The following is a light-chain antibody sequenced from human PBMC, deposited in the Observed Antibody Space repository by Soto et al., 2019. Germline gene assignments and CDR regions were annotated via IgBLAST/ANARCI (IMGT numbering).Light chain of an antibody. J-gene: IGLJ3*02. V-gene: IGLV4-69*01. Sequence: QSVLTQSPSASASLGASVKLTCSLNIGHSSYALAFHQQQPEKGPRALMKLNSDGSHTRGDGIPDRFSGSSSGAERYLTIASLQSEDEADYYCQTWGTGILVFGGGTKLTVL. CDR2: LNSDGSH. CDR1: IGHSSYA. CDR3: QTWGTGILV.